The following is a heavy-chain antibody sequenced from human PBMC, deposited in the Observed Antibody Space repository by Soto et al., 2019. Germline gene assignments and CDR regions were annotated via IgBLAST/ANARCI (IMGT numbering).Heavy chain of an antibody. CDR2: ISAHNGNT. J-gene: IGHJ4*02. CDR1: GYTFTSHG. V-gene: IGHV1-18*01. D-gene: IGHD3-16*01. CDR3: ARENGNSKSWYVVDY. Sequence: VQLVQSGAEVKKPGASVKVSCKASGYTFTSHGINWVRRAPGQGLEWMGWISAHNGNTKYAEKFQGRITVATETSTSTAYMELRSLRSDDTAVYYCARENGNSKSWYVVDYWGQGTLVTVSS.